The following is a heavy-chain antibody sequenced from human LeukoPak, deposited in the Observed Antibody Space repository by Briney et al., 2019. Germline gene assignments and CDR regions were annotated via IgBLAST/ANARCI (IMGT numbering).Heavy chain of an antibody. CDR2: IRSKANSYAT. J-gene: IGHJ3*02. CDR1: GYTLTELS. D-gene: IGHD4-17*01. CDR3: TSSYGDYVYGDAFDI. V-gene: IGHV3-73*01. Sequence: GASVKVSCKVSGYTLTELSMHWVRQASGKGLEWVGRIRSKANSYATAYAASVKGRFTISRDDSKNTAYLQMNSLKTEDTAVYYCTSSYGDYVYGDAFDIWGQGTMVTVSS.